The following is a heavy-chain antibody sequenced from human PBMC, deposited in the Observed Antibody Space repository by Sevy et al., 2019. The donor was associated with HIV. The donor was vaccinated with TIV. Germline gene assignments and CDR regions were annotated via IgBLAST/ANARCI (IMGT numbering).Heavy chain of an antibody. CDR1: GYTLTELS. V-gene: IGHV1-24*01. CDR3: ATGDISTRALYALDT. D-gene: IGHD2-2*01. Sequence: ASVKVSCKVSGYTLTELSMHWVRQAPGKGLEWMGGFEPQDDETIYAQKFQGRVTMTEDTSTDTAYMELSSLTSEDTAVYYCATGDISTRALYALDTWGQGTMVTVSS. CDR2: FEPQDDET. J-gene: IGHJ3*02.